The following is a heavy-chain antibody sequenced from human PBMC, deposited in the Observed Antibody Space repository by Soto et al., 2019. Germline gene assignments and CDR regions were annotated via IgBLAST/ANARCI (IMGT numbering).Heavy chain of an antibody. CDR1: GFTFSSYS. CDR2: ISSSSSSI. CDR3: TGYCSSTSCHPLY. V-gene: IGHV3-48*01. J-gene: IGHJ4*02. Sequence: EVPLVESGGGLVQPGGSLRLSCAASGFTFSSYSMNWVRQAPGKGLEWVSYISSSSSSIYYADSVKGRFTISRDNAKKSLYLQMNSLRAEDTAVYYCTGYCSSTSCHPLYWGQGTLVTGSS. D-gene: IGHD2-2*01.